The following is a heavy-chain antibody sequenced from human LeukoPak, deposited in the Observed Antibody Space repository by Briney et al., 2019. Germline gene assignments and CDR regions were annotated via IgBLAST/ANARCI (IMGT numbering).Heavy chain of an antibody. V-gene: IGHV3-43*02. CDR1: GFTFDDCA. CDR2: ISGDGGST. Sequence: GGSLRLSCAASGFTFDDCAMHWVRQAPGKGLEWVSLISGDGGSTYYADSVKGRFTISRDNSKNSLYLQMNSLRTEDTALYYCAKDGGYYGSGSLYYYYGMDVWGQGTTVTVSS. D-gene: IGHD3-10*01. J-gene: IGHJ6*02. CDR3: AKDGGYYGSGSLYYYYGMDV.